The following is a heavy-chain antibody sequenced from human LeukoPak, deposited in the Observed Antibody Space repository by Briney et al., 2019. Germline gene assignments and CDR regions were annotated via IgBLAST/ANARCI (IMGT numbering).Heavy chain of an antibody. Sequence: SGPRLVNPTQTVTLTCTFSRFSLSTSGMCVSWIRQLPGKALEWLALIDWDDDKYYSTSLKTRLTISKDTSKNQVVLTMTNMDPVDTATYYCARGAHSTDYYYYYGMDVWGQGTTVTVSS. CDR3: ARGAHSTDYYYYYGMDV. V-gene: IGHV2-70*01. D-gene: IGHD2-2*01. J-gene: IGHJ6*02. CDR2: IDWDDDK. CDR1: RFSLSTSGMC.